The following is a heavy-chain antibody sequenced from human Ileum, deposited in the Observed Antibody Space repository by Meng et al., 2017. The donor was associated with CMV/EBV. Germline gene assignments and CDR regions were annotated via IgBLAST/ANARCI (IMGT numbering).Heavy chain of an antibody. D-gene: IGHD1-26*01. CDR1: GGSFSSSH. J-gene: IGHJ4*02. CDR2: VTRSGST. V-gene: IGHV4-34*01. Sequence: VQLQPLGPGLFTPSETLSLICAVYGGSFSSSHWTWIRPPPGKGLEWIGEVTRSGSTNYNPSLKSRLIISLDTSTNQFSLKLNSVTAADTAIYYCARGSSQVWELLHYWGQGTLVTVSS. CDR3: ARGSSQVWELLHY.